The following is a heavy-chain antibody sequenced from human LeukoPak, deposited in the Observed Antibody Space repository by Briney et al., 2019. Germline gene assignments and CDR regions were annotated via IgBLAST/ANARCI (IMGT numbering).Heavy chain of an antibody. V-gene: IGHV4-4*07. Sequence: SETLSLTCTVSGGSISSYYWSWIRQPAGKGLEWIGRIYTSGSTNYNPSLKSRVTMSVDTSKNQFSLKLSSVTAADTAVYYCATLPRYDSSGYYYARPFDYWGQGTLVTVSS. D-gene: IGHD3-22*01. J-gene: IGHJ4*02. CDR2: IYTSGST. CDR3: ATLPRYDSSGYYYARPFDY. CDR1: GGSISSYY.